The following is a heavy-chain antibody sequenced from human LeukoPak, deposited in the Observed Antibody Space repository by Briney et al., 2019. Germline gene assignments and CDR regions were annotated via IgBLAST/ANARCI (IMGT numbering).Heavy chain of an antibody. V-gene: IGHV4-59*01. CDR2: IYYSGST. CDR3: ARGTMMVGA. J-gene: IGHJ5*02. D-gene: IGHD3-22*01. Sequence: KPSETLSLTCTVSGGSISTYYWSWIRQPPRKGLEWIGYIYYSGSTNCNPSLKSRVTISVDTSKNQFSLKLSSVTAADTAVYYCARGTMMVGAWGQGTLVTVSS. CDR1: GGSISTYY.